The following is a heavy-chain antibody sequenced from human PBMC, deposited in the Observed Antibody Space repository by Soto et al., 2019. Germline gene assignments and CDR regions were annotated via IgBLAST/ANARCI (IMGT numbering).Heavy chain of an antibody. D-gene: IGHD3-10*01. V-gene: IGHV2-5*01. CDR3: ARPRPSLLWFGELSAPHPNYFDY. Sequence: SGPTLVNPTQTLTLTCTFSGFSLSTSGVGVGWIRQPPGKALEWLALIYWNDDKRYSPSLKSRLTITKDTSKNQVVLTMTNMDPVDTATYYCARPRPSLLWFGELSAPHPNYFDYWGQGTLVTVSS. CDR2: IYWNDDK. CDR1: GFSLSTSGVG. J-gene: IGHJ4*02.